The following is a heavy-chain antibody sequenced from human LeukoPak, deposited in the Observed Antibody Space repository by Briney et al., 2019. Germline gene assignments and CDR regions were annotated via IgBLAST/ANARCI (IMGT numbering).Heavy chain of an antibody. CDR1: GYTFTAYY. V-gene: IGHV1-2*02. CDR3: ACSIAAAGSFDY. J-gene: IGHJ4*02. Sequence: ASVKVSCTASGYTFTAYYMHWVRQAPGQGLEWMGWINPNSGGTNYAQKFQGRVTMTRDTSIRTAYMELSRLRSDDTAVYYCACSIAAAGSFDYWGQGTLVTVSS. CDR2: INPNSGGT. D-gene: IGHD6-13*01.